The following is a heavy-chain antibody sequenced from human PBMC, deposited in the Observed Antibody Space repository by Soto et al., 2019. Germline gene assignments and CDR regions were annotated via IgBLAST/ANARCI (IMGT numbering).Heavy chain of an antibody. CDR2: IYYSGST. Sequence: SETLSLTCTVSGGSISSSSYYWGWIRQPPGKGLEWIGSIYYSGSTYYNPSLKSRVTISVDTSKNQFSLKLSSVTAADTAVYYCARIVVVPAAIPGVYYFDYWGQGTLVTVSS. V-gene: IGHV4-39*01. CDR3: ARIVVVPAAIPGVYYFDY. D-gene: IGHD2-2*01. CDR1: GGSISSSSYY. J-gene: IGHJ4*02.